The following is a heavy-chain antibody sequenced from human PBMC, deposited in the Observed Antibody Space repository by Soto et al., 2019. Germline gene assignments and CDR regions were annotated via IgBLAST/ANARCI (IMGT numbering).Heavy chain of an antibody. V-gene: IGHV4-34*01. CDR2: INHSGST. Sequence: QVQLQQWGAGLLKPSETLSLTCAVYGGSFSAYYWTWIRQPPGTGLEWIGEINHSGSTNYNPSLKSRVTISVDPSQNPFSLKLTSVTAADTAVYYCARDKITGLFDYWGQGTLVTVSS. J-gene: IGHJ4*02. CDR1: GGSFSAYY. CDR3: ARDKITGLFDY. D-gene: IGHD2-8*02.